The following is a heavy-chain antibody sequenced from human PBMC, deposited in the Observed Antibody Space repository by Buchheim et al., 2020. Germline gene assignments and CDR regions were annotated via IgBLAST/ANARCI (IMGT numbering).Heavy chain of an antibody. CDR3: GRAQSTRAPSTVVTN. Sequence: QVQLQESGPGLVTPSETLSLICTASGASITSYYWSWLRQAPGKGLQWIGYISYSGSTNYNPSLKRRVTISADTSKNQFSLKVSSVTTADTALYYCGRAQSTRAPSTVVTNWGQGIL. CDR2: ISYSGST. V-gene: IGHV4-59*01. CDR1: GASITSYY. D-gene: IGHD4-23*01. J-gene: IGHJ4*02.